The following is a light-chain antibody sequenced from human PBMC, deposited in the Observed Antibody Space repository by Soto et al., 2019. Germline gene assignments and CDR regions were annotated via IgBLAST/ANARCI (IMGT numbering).Light chain of an antibody. CDR2: GAS. J-gene: IGKJ3*01. Sequence: EIVLTQSPGTLSLSPGERAPLSCRASQSVSSSYLAWYQQKPGQAPRLLIYGASSRATGIPDRFSGSGSGTDFTLTFSRLEPEDFAVYYCQQYGSSPLTFGPGTKVDIK. V-gene: IGKV3-20*01. CDR3: QQYGSSPLT. CDR1: QSVSSSY.